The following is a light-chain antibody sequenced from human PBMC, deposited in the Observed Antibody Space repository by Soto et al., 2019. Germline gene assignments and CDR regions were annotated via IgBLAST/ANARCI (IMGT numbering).Light chain of an antibody. CDR3: QQYYSAPWT. CDR1: QSFLYSSNNKNY. Sequence: DIVMTQSPDSLAVSLGERATINCKSSQSFLYSSNNKNYVSWYQQKPGQPPKLLNYWASTRESGVPDRFSGSGSGTDFTLTISSLQAEDVAVYYCQQYYSAPWTFGQGTKVEIK. J-gene: IGKJ1*01. V-gene: IGKV4-1*01. CDR2: WAS.